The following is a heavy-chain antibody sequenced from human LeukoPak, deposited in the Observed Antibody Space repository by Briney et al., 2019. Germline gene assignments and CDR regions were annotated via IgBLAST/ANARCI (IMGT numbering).Heavy chain of an antibody. Sequence: GGTLRLSCAASGFTFSSYAMSWVRQAPGKGLEWVSAISGSGGSTYYADSVKGRFTISRDNSKNTLFLQMNSLRGEDTAMYYCARVQGGGFRTADYWGQGTLVTVSS. V-gene: IGHV3-23*01. CDR1: GFTFSSYA. CDR2: ISGSGGST. CDR3: ARVQGGGFRTADY. D-gene: IGHD1-14*01. J-gene: IGHJ4*02.